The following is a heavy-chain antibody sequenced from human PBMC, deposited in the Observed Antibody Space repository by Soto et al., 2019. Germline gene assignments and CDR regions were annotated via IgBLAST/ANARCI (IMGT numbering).Heavy chain of an antibody. CDR1: GYTFTSYG. CDR2: ISAYNGNT. D-gene: IGHD6-13*01. Sequence: VASVKVSCKASGYTFTSYGISWVRQAPGQGLEWMGWISAYNGNTNYAQKLQGRVTMTTDTSTSTAYMELRSLRSDDTAVYYCARDLFVGWSSSWYSAFEIWGQVTMVTVSS. J-gene: IGHJ3*02. CDR3: ARDLFVGWSSSWYSAFEI. V-gene: IGHV1-18*01.